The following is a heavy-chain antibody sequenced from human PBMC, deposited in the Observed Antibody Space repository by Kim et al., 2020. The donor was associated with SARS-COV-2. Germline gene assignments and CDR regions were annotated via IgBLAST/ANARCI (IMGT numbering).Heavy chain of an antibody. V-gene: IGHV3-30*04. Sequence: GGSLRLSCAASGFTFSSYAMHWVRQAPGKGLEWVAVISYDGSNKYYADSVKGRFTISRDNSKNTLYLQMNSLRAEDTAVYYCARETSGSYPSWPYFQHWGQGTLVTVSS. CDR1: GFTFSSYA. CDR3: ARETSGSYPSWPYFQH. J-gene: IGHJ1*01. D-gene: IGHD3-10*01. CDR2: ISYDGSNK.